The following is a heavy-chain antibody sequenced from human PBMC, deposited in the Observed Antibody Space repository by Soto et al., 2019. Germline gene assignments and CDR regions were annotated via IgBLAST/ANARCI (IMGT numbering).Heavy chain of an antibody. CDR3: AKEGGGGYYFDY. J-gene: IGHJ4*02. Sequence: EVQLVESGGGLVQPGRSLRLSCAASGFTFDDYAMHWVRQAPGKGLEWVSGISWNSGSIGYADSVKGRFTISRDNAKNSLYLQMNSLRAEDTALYYGAKEGGGGYYFDYWGQGTLVTVSS. CDR1: GFTFDDYA. CDR2: ISWNSGSI. D-gene: IGHD3-10*01. V-gene: IGHV3-9*01.